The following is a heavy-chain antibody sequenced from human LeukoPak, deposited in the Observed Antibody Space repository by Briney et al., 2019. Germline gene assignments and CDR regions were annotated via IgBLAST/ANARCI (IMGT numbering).Heavy chain of an antibody. J-gene: IGHJ4*02. D-gene: IGHD6-19*01. CDR2: IIPIFGTA. Sequence: SVKVSCKASGGTFSSYAISWVRQAPGQGLEWMGGIIPIFGTANYAQKLQGRVTMTTDTSTSTAYMELRSLRSDDTAVYYCASTIAVAFDYWGQGTLVTVSS. V-gene: IGHV1-69*05. CDR1: GGTFSSYA. CDR3: ASTIAVAFDY.